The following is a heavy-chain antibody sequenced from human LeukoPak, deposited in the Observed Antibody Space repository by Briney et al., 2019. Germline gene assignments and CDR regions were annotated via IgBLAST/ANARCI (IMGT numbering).Heavy chain of an antibody. CDR2: MHHSGSA. D-gene: IGHD3-3*01. J-gene: IGHJ4*02. CDR1: GASISSNW. Sequence: PSGTLSLTCAVSGASISSNWWNWVRQPPGKGLEWIGEMHHSGSANYNPSLKSRVTISLDTSENHFSLRLSSVTAADTAVYYCARESSYYDFWSGHRLFDYWGQGTLVTVSS. V-gene: IGHV4-4*02. CDR3: ARESSYYDFWSGHRLFDY.